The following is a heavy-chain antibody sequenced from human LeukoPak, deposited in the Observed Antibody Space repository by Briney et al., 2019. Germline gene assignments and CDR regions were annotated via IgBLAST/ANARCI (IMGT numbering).Heavy chain of an antibody. Sequence: GRSLRLSCAASGFTFSSYGMHWVRQAPGKGLEWVGVISYDGSNKYYADSVKGRFTISRDNSKNTLYLQMNSLRAEDTAVYYCAKPIYDGDYDSGAFDIWGQGTMVTVSS. V-gene: IGHV3-30*18. CDR1: GFTFSSYG. J-gene: IGHJ3*02. CDR2: ISYDGSNK. CDR3: AKPIYDGDYDSGAFDI. D-gene: IGHD4-17*01.